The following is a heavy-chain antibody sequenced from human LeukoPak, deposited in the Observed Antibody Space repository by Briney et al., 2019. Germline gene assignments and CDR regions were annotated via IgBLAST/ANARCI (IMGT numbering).Heavy chain of an antibody. D-gene: IGHD3-16*02. J-gene: IGHJ6*03. CDR2: ISWNSGRI. Sequence: GGSLRLSCGASGFIFDDYAMHWVRQGPGKGLEWVSGISWNSGRIGYADSVKGRFTISRDNAKNSLYLQMNSLRAEDTAVYYCARVPPTYYDYVWGSYRPLSYYYYYMDVWGKGTTVTVSS. V-gene: IGHV3-9*01. CDR1: GFIFDDYA. CDR3: ARVPPTYYDYVWGSYRPLSYYYYYMDV.